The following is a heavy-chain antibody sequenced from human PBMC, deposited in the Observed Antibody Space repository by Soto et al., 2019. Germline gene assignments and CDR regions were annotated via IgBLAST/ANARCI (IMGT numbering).Heavy chain of an antibody. CDR2: IYPGDSDT. CDR1: GYSFTSYW. D-gene: IGHD2-2*02. J-gene: IGHJ4*02. V-gene: IGHV5-51*01. CDR3: ARQYPPDLMLFDY. Sequence: GESLKISCKGSGYSFTSYWIGWVRQMPGKGLEWMGIIYPGDSDTRYSPSFQGQVTISADKSISTAYLQWSRLKASDTAMYDCARQYPPDLMLFDYWGQGTLVTVSS.